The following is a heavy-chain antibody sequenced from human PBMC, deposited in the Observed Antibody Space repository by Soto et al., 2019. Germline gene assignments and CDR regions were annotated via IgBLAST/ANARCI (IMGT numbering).Heavy chain of an antibody. Sequence: EVQVAESGGGSVQPGRSLRLSCEASGFSFDEYAMHWVRQVPGKGLEWVSSINWNSGNIGYADSVRGRLTISRDNAKNSLYLQMNSLIPEDTAFYYCAKVTKYCSSGVCSVFDYWRQGTLVTVSS. CDR1: GFSFDEYA. J-gene: IGHJ4*02. CDR2: INWNSGNI. V-gene: IGHV3-9*01. CDR3: AKVTKYCSSGVCSVFDY. D-gene: IGHD2-8*01.